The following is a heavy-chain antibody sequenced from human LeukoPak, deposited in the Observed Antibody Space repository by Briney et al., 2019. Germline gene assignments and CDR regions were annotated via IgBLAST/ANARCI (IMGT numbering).Heavy chain of an antibody. J-gene: IGHJ6*03. Sequence: GASVKVSCKASGYTFTSYGISWVRQAPGQGREWMGWISAYNGNTNYAQKLQGRGTMTTDTSTSPAYMELRSLRSDDTAVYYCARDLTTNNYYYYYMDVWGKGTTVTVSS. D-gene: IGHD1-1*01. CDR3: ARDLTTNNYYYYYMDV. CDR2: ISAYNGNT. CDR1: GYTFTSYG. V-gene: IGHV1-18*01.